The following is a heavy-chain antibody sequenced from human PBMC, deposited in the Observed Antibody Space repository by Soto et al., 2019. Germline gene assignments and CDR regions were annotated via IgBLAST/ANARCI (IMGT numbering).Heavy chain of an antibody. CDR1: GFTFSSYG. CDR3: AIESPVITYYLDL. CDR2: IWYDGSQI. Sequence: QMQMVESGGGVVQPGRSLRLSCAASGFTFSSYGMNWVRQAPGKGLEWVALIWYDGSQIYYADSVKGRFTISRQNSQSTLYLQMDSLRADDTALYCCAIESPVITYYLDLLGQGTRVTVSS. D-gene: IGHD3-16*01. J-gene: IGHJ4*02. V-gene: IGHV3-33*08.